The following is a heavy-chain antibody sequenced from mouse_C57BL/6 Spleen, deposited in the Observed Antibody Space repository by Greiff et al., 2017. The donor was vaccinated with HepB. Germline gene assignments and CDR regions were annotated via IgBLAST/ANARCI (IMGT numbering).Heavy chain of an antibody. CDR3: SRGRYYAMDY. CDR1: GFTFSDYG. Sequence: EVHLVESGGGLVKPGGSLKLSCAASGFTFSDYGMHWVRQAPEKGLEWVAYISSGSSTIYYADTVKGRFTIARDNSKNTLFLQMTSLKSEDTAVYYCSRGRYYAMDYWGQGTSVTVSS. J-gene: IGHJ4*01. V-gene: IGHV5-17*01. CDR2: ISSGSSTI.